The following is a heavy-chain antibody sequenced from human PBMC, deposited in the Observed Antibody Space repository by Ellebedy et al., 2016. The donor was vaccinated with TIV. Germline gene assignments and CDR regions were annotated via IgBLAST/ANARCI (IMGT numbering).Heavy chain of an antibody. J-gene: IGHJ4*02. CDR1: GFTFSSYA. V-gene: IGHV3-23*01. CDR2: ISGSGGST. CDR3: ARQAQYSGYDPRPDY. D-gene: IGHD5-12*01. Sequence: GGSLRLXXAASGFTFSSYAMSWVRQVPGKGLEWVSAISGSGGSTYYADSVKGRFTITRDNSKNKLYLQMDSQRAGDTAVYYCARQAQYSGYDPRPDYWGQGTLVSVSS.